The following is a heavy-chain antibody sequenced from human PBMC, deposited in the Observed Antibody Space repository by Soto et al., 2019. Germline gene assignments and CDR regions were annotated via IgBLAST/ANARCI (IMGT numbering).Heavy chain of an antibody. V-gene: IGHV3-23*01. CDR3: AKGPNTYYDFWSGYVDY. J-gene: IGHJ4*02. CDR1: GFTFSSYA. Sequence: GGSLRLSCAASGFTFSSYAMSWVRQAPGKGLEWVSAISGSGGSTYYADSVKGRFTISRDNSKNTLYLQMNSLRAEDTAVYYCAKGPNTYYDFWSGYVDYWGQGTLVTVSS. D-gene: IGHD3-3*01. CDR2: ISGSGGST.